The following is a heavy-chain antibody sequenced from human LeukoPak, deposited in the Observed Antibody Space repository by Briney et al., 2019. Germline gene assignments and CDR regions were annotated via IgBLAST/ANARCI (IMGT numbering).Heavy chain of an antibody. J-gene: IGHJ4*02. CDR2: IWFDGSVK. CDR1: VFTFNTHG. CDR3: AKDTAIQFLEPAF. V-gene: IGHV3-33*06. Sequence: GGSLRLSCAPSVFTFNTHGMHSVRQAPGKGLGWVAAIWFDGSVKHYSDAVKGRFTISRDNSLDTLYLQMNSLRVEDTAMYYCAKDTAIQFLEPAFWGQGTLATVSS. D-gene: IGHD3-3*01.